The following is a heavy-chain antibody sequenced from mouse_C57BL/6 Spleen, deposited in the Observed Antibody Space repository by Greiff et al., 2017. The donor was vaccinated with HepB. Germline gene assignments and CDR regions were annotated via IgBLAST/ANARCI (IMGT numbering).Heavy chain of an antibody. CDR2: IRLKSDNYAT. Sequence: DVKLVESGGGLVQPGGSMKLSCVASGFTFSNYWMNWVRQSPEKGLEWVAQIRLKSDNYATHYAESVKGRFTISREDSKSSVYLQMNNLRAEDTGIYYCTEGTFYAMDYWGQGTSVTVSS. J-gene: IGHJ4*01. CDR3: TEGTFYAMDY. CDR1: GFTFSNYW. V-gene: IGHV6-3*01.